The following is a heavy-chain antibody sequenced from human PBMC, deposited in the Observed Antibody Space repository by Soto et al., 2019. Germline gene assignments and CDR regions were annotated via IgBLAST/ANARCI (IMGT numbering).Heavy chain of an antibody. V-gene: IGHV1-69*13. Sequence: EASVKVSCKASGGTFSRYTISWVRQAPGQGLEWMGGITPMFGTANYAQKFQGRVTIAADESTSTAYMELSSLRSEDTAVYYCARQFDYESSGYYYAYWGQGTVVTVSS. CDR1: GGTFSRYT. CDR3: ARQFDYESSGYYYAY. D-gene: IGHD3-22*01. CDR2: ITPMFGTA. J-gene: IGHJ4*02.